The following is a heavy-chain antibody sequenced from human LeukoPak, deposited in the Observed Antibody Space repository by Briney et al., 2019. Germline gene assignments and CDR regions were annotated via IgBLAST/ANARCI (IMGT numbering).Heavy chain of an antibody. J-gene: IGHJ4*02. V-gene: IGHV3-30-3*01. CDR2: ISYDGSNK. CDR1: GFTFDDYA. D-gene: IGHD4-17*01. CDR3: ARETGSAVGSTDFDY. Sequence: GGSLRLSCAASGFTFDDYAMHWVRQAPGKGLEWVAVISYDGSNKYHADSVKGRFTVSRDNSKNTLYLQMNSLRAEDTAVYYCARETGSAVGSTDFDYWGQGTLVTVSS.